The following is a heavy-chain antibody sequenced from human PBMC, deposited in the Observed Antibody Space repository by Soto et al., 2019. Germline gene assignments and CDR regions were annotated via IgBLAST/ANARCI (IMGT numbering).Heavy chain of an antibody. Sequence: GGSLRLSCAASGFTFSSYAMSWVRQAPGKGLEWVSAISGSGGSTYYADSVKGRFTISRDNSKNTLYLQMNSLRAEDTAVYYCAKGLRYFDWLSQPYFDYWGQGTLVTVSS. V-gene: IGHV3-23*01. CDR2: ISGSGGST. CDR3: AKGLRYFDWLSQPYFDY. J-gene: IGHJ4*02. CDR1: GFTFSSYA. D-gene: IGHD3-9*01.